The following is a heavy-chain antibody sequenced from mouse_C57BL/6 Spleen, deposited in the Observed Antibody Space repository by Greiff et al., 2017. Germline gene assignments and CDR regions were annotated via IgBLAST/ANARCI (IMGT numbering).Heavy chain of an antibody. CDR1: GFTFSSYA. J-gene: IGHJ3*01. CDR2: ISDGGSYT. V-gene: IGHV5-4*01. D-gene: IGHD3-3*01. Sequence: EVQRVESGGGLVKPGGSLKLSCAASGFTFSSYAMSWVRQTPEKRLEWVATISDGGSYTYYPDNVKGRFTISRDNAKNNLYLQMSHLKSEDTAMYYCARDGDGWFAYWGQGTLVTVSA. CDR3: ARDGDGWFAY.